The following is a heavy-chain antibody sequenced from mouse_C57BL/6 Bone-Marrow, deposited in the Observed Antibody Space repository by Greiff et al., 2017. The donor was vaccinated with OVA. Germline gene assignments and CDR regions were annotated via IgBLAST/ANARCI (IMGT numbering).Heavy chain of an antibody. CDR2: IDPENGDT. Sequence: EVQLQQSGAELVRPGASVKLSCTASGFNIKDDYMHWVKQRPEQGLEWIGWIDPENGDTEYASKFQGKATITADTSSNTAYLQLSSLTSEDTAVYYCTTDSNYVLYAMDYWGQGTSVTVSS. D-gene: IGHD2-5*01. CDR3: TTDSNYVLYAMDY. V-gene: IGHV14-4*01. CDR1: GFNIKDDY. J-gene: IGHJ4*01.